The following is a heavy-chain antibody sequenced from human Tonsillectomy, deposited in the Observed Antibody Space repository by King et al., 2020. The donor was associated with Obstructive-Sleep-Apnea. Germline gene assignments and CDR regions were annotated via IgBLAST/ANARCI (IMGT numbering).Heavy chain of an antibody. CDR1: GGSISSNY. CDR3: ARVFGDYYYYGMDV. V-gene: IGHV4-59*01. CDR2: IYYSGST. D-gene: IGHD3-10*01. J-gene: IGHJ6*02. Sequence: VQLQESGPGLVKPSETLSLTCSVSGGSISSNYWSWIRQPPGKGLEWIGYIYYSGSTNYNPSLKSRVTISIDTSKNQFSLKLSSVTAADTAVYYCARVFGDYYYYGMDVWGQGTTVTVSS.